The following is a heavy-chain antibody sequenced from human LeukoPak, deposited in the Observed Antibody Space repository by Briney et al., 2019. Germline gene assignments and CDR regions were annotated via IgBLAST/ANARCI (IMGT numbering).Heavy chain of an antibody. CDR3: ARRLTQYDCFDP. V-gene: IGHV6-1*01. Sequence: SQTLSLTCAISGDSVSSNSVTWNWIRQSPSRGLEWLGRTYYRSTWYNDYAVSVRGRITVNPDTSKNQFSLHLNSVTPEDTAVYYCARRLTQYDCFDPWGQGILSPSPQ. CDR2: TYYRSTWYN. CDR1: GDSVSSNSVT. D-gene: IGHD2-2*01. J-gene: IGHJ5*02.